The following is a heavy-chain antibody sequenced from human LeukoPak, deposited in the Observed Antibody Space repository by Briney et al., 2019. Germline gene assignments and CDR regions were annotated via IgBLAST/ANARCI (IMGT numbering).Heavy chain of an antibody. CDR2: INPNSGGT. V-gene: IGHV1-2*02. CDR1: GYTFTGYY. D-gene: IGHD1-26*01. CDR3: ARLFRDSGSYRPFDY. J-gene: IGHJ4*02. Sequence: ASVKVSCKASGYTFTGYYMHWVRQAPGQGLEWMGWINPNSGGTNYAQKFQGGVTMTRDTSISTAYMELSRLRSDDTAVYYCARLFRDSGSYRPFDYWGQGTLVTVSS.